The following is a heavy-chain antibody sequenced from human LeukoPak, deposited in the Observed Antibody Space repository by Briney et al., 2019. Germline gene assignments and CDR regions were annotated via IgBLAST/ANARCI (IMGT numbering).Heavy chain of an antibody. J-gene: IGHJ4*02. CDR2: INPNSGGT. CDR1: GYTFTGYY. CDR3: ARWPGELYYFDY. D-gene: IGHD1-7*01. V-gene: IGHV1-2*02. Sequence: GASVKVSCKASGYTFTGYYMHWVRQAPGQGVEWMGWINPNSGGTNYAQKFQGRVTMTRDTSISTAYMELSRLRSDDTAVYYCARWPGELYYFDYWGQGTLVTVSS.